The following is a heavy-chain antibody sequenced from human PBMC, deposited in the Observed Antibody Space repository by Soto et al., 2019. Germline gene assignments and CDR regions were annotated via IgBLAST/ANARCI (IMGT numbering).Heavy chain of an antibody. D-gene: IGHD2-15*01. CDR2: INHSGST. CDR3: ARGPNCSGGSCYSLYAFDI. J-gene: IGHJ3*02. CDR1: GGSFSGYY. Sequence: SETLSLTCAVYGGSFSGYYWSWIRQPPGKGLEWIGEINHSGSTNYNPSLKSRVTISVDTSKNQFSLKLSSVTAADTAVYYCARGPNCSGGSCYSLYAFDIWGQGTMVTVSS. V-gene: IGHV4-34*01.